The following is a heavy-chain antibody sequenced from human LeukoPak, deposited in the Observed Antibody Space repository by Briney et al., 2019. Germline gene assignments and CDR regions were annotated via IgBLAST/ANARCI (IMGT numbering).Heavy chain of an antibody. D-gene: IGHD6-13*01. Sequence: GGSLRLSCAASGFTVSSNYMSWVRQAPGKGLEWVSVIYSGGSTYYADSVKGRFTISRDNSKNTLYLQMNSLRAEDTAVYYCASSLLWAAAHFDYWGQGTLVTVSS. J-gene: IGHJ4*02. CDR1: GFTVSSNY. CDR3: ASSLLWAAAHFDY. V-gene: IGHV3-53*01. CDR2: IYSGGST.